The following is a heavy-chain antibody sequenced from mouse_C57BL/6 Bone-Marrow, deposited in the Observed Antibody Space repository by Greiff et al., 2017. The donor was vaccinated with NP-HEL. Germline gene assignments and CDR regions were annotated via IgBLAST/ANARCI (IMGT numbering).Heavy chain of an antibody. CDR3: AREGWLLRGFAY. V-gene: IGHV1-52*01. Sequence: QVQLQQPGAELVRPGSSVKLSCKASGYTFTSYWMHWVKQRPIQGLEWIGNIDPSDSETHYNQKFKDKATLTVDKSSSTAYMQLSSLTSEDSAVYYCAREGWLLRGFAYWGQGTLVTVSA. CDR2: IDPSDSET. D-gene: IGHD2-3*01. J-gene: IGHJ3*01. CDR1: GYTFTSYW.